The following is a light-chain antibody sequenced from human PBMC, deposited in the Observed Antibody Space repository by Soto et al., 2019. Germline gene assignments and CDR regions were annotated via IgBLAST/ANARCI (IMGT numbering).Light chain of an antibody. J-gene: IGKJ1*01. CDR2: DAS. Sequence: DIQMTQSPYTLITSIGDRVTITYRASESIRTWLAWYQHKPGKAPKFLIYDASTLQSGVPSRFSDSGSVTDFTLTISCLQSEDCATYYCQQYYSYPRTFGQGTKVDIK. CDR1: ESIRTW. CDR3: QQYYSYPRT. V-gene: IGKV1-5*01.